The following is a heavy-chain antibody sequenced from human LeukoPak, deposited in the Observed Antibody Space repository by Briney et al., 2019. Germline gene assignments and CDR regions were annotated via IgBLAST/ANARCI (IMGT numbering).Heavy chain of an antibody. D-gene: IGHD2-15*01. CDR2: ISSSSSYI. CDR1: GFTFSSYS. J-gene: IGHJ4*02. Sequence: PGGSLRLSCAASGFTFSSYSMNWVRQAPGKGLEWISYISSSSSYIYYADSVKGRFTISRDNAKNSLYLQMNSLRAEDTAVYYCAGDCSGGSCYHWGQGTLVTVSS. CDR3: AGDCSGGSCYH. V-gene: IGHV3-21*01.